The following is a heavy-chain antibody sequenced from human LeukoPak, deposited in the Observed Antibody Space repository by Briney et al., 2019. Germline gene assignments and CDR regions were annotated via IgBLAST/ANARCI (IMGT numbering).Heavy chain of an antibody. CDR1: GGSISSSSYY. D-gene: IGHD3-3*01. Sequence: PSETLSLTCTVSGGSISSSSYYWGWIRQPPGKGLEWIGSIYYSGSTYYNPSLKSRVTISVDTSKNQFSLTLSSVTAADTAVYYCTVGVVKIWGQGTLVTVSS. CDR2: IYYSGST. CDR3: TVGVVKI. V-gene: IGHV4-39*01. J-gene: IGHJ4*02.